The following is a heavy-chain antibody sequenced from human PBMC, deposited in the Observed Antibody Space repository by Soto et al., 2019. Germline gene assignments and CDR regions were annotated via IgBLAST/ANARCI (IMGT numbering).Heavy chain of an antibody. D-gene: IGHD4-17*01. CDR3: AKDKSHYGGNFVFDH. Sequence: ASVKVSCKASGYTFTSYAMYWVRQAPGQMLEWMGWINAGNGNTKYSQKFQGRVTITRDTSASTAYMELSSLRAEDTALYYCAKDKSHYGGNFVFDHWGQGTLVTVSS. CDR1: GYTFTSYA. CDR2: INAGNGNT. J-gene: IGHJ4*02. V-gene: IGHV1-3*01.